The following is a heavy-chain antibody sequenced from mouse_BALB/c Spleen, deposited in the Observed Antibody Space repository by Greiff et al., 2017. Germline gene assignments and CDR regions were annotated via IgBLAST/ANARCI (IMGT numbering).Heavy chain of an antibody. CDR3: ARRSDSSGYVFDY. CDR1: GYTFTSYW. D-gene: IGHD3-2*01. CDR2: IAPGSGST. V-gene: IGHV1S41*01. J-gene: IGHJ2*01. Sequence: DLVKPGASVKLSCKASGYTFTSYWINWIKQRPGQGLEWIGRIAPGSGSTYYNEMFKGKATPTVDTSSSTAYIELSSLSSEDSAVYFCARRSDSSGYVFDYWGQGTTLTVSS.